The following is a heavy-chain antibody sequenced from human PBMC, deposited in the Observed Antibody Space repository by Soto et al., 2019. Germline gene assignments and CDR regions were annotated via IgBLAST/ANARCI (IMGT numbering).Heavy chain of an antibody. CDR2: IYYSGST. V-gene: IGHV4-39*01. CDR1: GGSXSSSSYY. D-gene: IGHD3-10*01. CDR3: ARLKRITMVRGVIPYFEY. J-gene: IGHJ4*02. Sequence: SETLSLTCTVSGGSXSSSSYYWGWIRQPPGKGLEWIGSIYYSGSTYYNPSLKSRVTISVDTSKNQFSLKLSSVTAADTAVYYCARLKRITMVRGVIPYFEYWGQGTLVTVSS.